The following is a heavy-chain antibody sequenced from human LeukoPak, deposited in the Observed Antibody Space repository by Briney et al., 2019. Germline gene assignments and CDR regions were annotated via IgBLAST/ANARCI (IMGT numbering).Heavy chain of an antibody. Sequence: GGSLRLSCAASGFTFSSYSMNWVRQAPGKGLEWVSFISSSSSYIYYADSVKGRFTISRDNAKNPLYLQMNSLRAEDTAVYYCARGSFDFWSGYRTNVDYWGQGTLVTVPS. D-gene: IGHD3-3*01. CDR1: GFTFSSYS. CDR3: ARGSFDFWSGYRTNVDY. J-gene: IGHJ4*02. V-gene: IGHV3-21*01. CDR2: ISSSSSYI.